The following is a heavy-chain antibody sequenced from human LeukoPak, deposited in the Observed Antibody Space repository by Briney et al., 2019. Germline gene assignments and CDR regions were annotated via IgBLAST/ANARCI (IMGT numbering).Heavy chain of an antibody. J-gene: IGHJ4*02. Sequence: LGASVKVSCKASGYTFTGYYMHWVRQAPGQGLEWMGWINPNSGGTNYAQKFQGRVTMTRDTSISTAYMELSRLRSDDTAVYYCATRSTLWFGESFDYWGQGTLVTVSS. CDR3: ATRSTLWFGESFDY. D-gene: IGHD3-10*01. V-gene: IGHV1-2*03. CDR2: INPNSGGT. CDR1: GYTFTGYY.